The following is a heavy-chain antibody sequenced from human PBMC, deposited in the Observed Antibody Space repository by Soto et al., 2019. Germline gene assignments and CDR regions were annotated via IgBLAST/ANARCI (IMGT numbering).Heavy chain of an antibody. CDR3: AREGTPESVDYYGLDV. D-gene: IGHD2-21*01. CDR1: GDPVSTGSYY. Sequence: SETLSLTCTVSGDPVSTGSYYWSWIRQPPGKGLEWIGYIYSSGSTNYNPSLKSRVTISVGRSKNQFSLKLSSVTAADTAVYYCAREGTPESVDYYGLDVWGQGTTVNVSS. CDR2: IYSSGST. V-gene: IGHV4-61*01. J-gene: IGHJ6*02.